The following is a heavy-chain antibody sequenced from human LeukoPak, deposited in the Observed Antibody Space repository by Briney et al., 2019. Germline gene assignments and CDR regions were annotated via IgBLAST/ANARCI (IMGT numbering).Heavy chain of an antibody. J-gene: IGHJ4*02. D-gene: IGHD3-10*01. V-gene: IGHV3-21*01. CDR3: ARDRNYYGSGSSDY. Sequence: PGGSLRLSCAASGFTFSSYGMSWVRQAPGKGLEWVSSISSSSSYIYYADSVKGRFTISRDNAKNSLYLQMNSLRAEDTAVYYCARDRNYYGSGSSDYWGQGTLVTVSS. CDR2: ISSSSSYI. CDR1: GFTFSSYG.